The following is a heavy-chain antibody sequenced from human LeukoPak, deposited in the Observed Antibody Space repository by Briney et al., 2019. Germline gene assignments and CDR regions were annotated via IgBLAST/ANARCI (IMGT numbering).Heavy chain of an antibody. CDR1: DGSMSSYY. CDR2: IYYSGST. V-gene: IGHV4-59*12. D-gene: IGHD3-10*01. J-gene: IGHJ4*02. CDR3: ARDGYYGSGSRFVSDY. Sequence: SETLSLTCTVSDGSMSSYYWSWIRQPPGKGLVWIGYIYYSGSTNYNPSLKSRVTISVDTSKNQFSLKLSSVTAADTAVYYCARDGYYGSGSRFVSDYWGQGTLVTVSS.